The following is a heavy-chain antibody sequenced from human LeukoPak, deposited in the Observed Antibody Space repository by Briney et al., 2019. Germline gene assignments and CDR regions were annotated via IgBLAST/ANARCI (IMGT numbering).Heavy chain of an antibody. J-gene: IGHJ4*02. Sequence: ASVKVSCTASGYTFSTYYMHWVRQAPAQGLEWMGMINPSGDGTTYAQKFQGRVSMTRDTSTSTVYMGLSSLGSEDTAVGYCASGGRGPFWGQGTLVTVSS. V-gene: IGHV1-46*01. CDR1: GYTFSTYY. D-gene: IGHD3-10*01. CDR3: ASGGRGPF. CDR2: INPSGDGT.